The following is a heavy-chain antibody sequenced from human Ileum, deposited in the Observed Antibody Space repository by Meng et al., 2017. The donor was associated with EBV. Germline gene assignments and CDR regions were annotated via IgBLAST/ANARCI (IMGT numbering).Heavy chain of an antibody. Sequence: QVQPVHSGPEVKKPGASVKVSCKASDYTFMGYGVSWGRQAPGQGLEWMAWLGAHDGDTSHAPKFQGRVTVSADRPTATAYMELRSLRSDDTAVYYCARGTPGRSYSDYWGQGTLVTVSS. V-gene: IGHV1-18*01. CDR2: LGAHDGDT. D-gene: IGHD3-10*01. J-gene: IGHJ4*02. CDR3: ARGTPGRSYSDY. CDR1: DYTFMGYG.